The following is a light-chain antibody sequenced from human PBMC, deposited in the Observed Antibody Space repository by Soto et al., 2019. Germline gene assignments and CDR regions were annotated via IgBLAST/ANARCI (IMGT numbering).Light chain of an antibody. CDR1: QTVLYSRDNKNY. V-gene: IGKV4-1*01. CDR2: WAS. CDR3: QQYYSPPQRT. Sequence: DIVMTQSPDSLAVSLGERATINCKSSQTVLYSRDNKNYLAWYQHKSGQTPKLLIYWASTRASGVPVRFSGSGSGIDFALTSSSRRAEDVAVYYWQQYYSPPQRTVGGGTKVEIK. J-gene: IGKJ4*01.